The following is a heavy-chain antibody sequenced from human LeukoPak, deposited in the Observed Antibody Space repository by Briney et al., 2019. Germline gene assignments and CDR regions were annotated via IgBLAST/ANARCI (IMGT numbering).Heavy chain of an antibody. Sequence: PGRSLRLSCAASGFTFDDYAMHWVRQAPGKGLEWVSGISWNSGSIGYADSVKGRFTISRDNAKNSLYLQMNSLRAEDTALYYCAKGRGAYPNIYGMDVWGQGTTVTVSS. D-gene: IGHD3-16*01. J-gene: IGHJ6*02. CDR3: AKGRGAYPNIYGMDV. V-gene: IGHV3-9*01. CDR2: ISWNSGSI. CDR1: GFTFDDYA.